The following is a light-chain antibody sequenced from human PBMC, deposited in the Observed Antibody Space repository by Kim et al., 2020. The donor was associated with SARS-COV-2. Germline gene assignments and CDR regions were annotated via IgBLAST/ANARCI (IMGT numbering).Light chain of an antibody. Sequence: EIVLTQSPGTLSLSPGGRAALSCRASQSVPRSYLAWYQQKPGQAPRLLIYDASSRATGIPDRFSGSESGTDFTLTISRLEPEAFAVYYCQQYATSPLTFGQGTRLEIK. J-gene: IGKJ5*01. CDR3: QQYATSPLT. CDR2: DAS. CDR1: QSVPRSY. V-gene: IGKV3-20*01.